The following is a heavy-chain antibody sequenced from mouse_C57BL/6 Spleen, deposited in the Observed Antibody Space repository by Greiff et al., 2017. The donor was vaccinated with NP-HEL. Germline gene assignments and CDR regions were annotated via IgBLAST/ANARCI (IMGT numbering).Heavy chain of an antibody. V-gene: IGHV1-69*01. CDR1: GYTFTSYW. D-gene: IGHD1-1*01. Sequence: QVQLQQPGAELVMPGASVKLSCKASGYTFTSYWMHWVKQRPGQGLEWIGEIDPSDSYTNYNQKFKGKSTLTVDKSSSTAYMQLSSLTSEDSAVYYCARFEVYGSSSEGYFDVWGTGTTVTVSS. CDR3: ARFEVYGSSSEGYFDV. J-gene: IGHJ1*03. CDR2: IDPSDSYT.